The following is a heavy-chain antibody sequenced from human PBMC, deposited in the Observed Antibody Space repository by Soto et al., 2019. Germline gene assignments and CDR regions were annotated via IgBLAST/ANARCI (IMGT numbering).Heavy chain of an antibody. CDR1: GFTFSSYG. CDR3: AKVGPYYYYGMDV. CDR2: ISYDGSNK. V-gene: IGHV3-30*18. Sequence: QVQLVESGGGVVQPGRSLRLSCAASGFTFSSYGMHWVRQAPGKGLEWVAAISYDGSNKYYADSVKGRFTISRDNSKNTLYLQMNSLRAEDTAVYYCAKVGPYYYYGMDVWGQGTTVTVSS. J-gene: IGHJ6*02.